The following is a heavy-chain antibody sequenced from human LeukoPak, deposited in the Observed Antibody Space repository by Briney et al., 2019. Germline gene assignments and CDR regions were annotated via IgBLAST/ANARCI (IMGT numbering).Heavy chain of an antibody. D-gene: IGHD6-13*01. CDR2: IRYDGNNK. CDR3: AKDVGKYSSSWSTPFDAFDI. CDR1: GFTFSDYY. V-gene: IGHV3-30*02. J-gene: IGHJ3*02. Sequence: GGSLRLSCAASGFTFSDYYMSWIRPAPGKGLEWVAFIRYDGNNKYYADSVKGRFTISRDNSKNTLYLQMNSLRPEDTAVYYCAKDVGKYSSSWSTPFDAFDIWGQGTMVTVSS.